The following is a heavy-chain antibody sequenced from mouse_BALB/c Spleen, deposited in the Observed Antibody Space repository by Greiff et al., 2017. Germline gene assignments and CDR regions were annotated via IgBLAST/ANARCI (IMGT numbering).Heavy chain of an antibody. J-gene: IGHJ2*01. CDR2: IYPGDGDT. D-gene: IGHD2-1*01. V-gene: IGHV1-87*01. CDR3: ARSSLSTFDY. CDR1: GYTFTSYW. Sequence: VQLVESGAELARPGASVKLSCKASGYTFTSYWMQWVKQRPGQGLEWIGAIYPGDGDTRYTQKFKGKATLTADKSSSTAYMQLSSLASEDSAVYYCARSSLSTFDYWGQGTTLTVSS.